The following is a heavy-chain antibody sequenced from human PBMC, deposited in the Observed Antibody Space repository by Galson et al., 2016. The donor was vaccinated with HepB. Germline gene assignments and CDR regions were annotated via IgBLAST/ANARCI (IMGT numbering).Heavy chain of an antibody. D-gene: IGHD6-13*01. CDR3: AKDLWTGQQLAYYFDY. CDR1: EFTFSSYA. CDR2: ISHNGVGT. J-gene: IGHJ4*02. Sequence: SLRLSCAASEFTFSSYAMSWVRQAPGKGLEWVSCISHNGVGTFYADSVKGRFTISRDNFKNTAYLQMNSLGAEDTAVYYCAKDLWTGQQLAYYFDYWGQGTLVTVSS. V-gene: IGHV3-23*01.